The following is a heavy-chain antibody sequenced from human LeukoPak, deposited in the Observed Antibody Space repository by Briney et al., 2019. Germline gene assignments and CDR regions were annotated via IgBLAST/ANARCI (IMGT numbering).Heavy chain of an antibody. Sequence: ASVKVSCKASGYSFTSYGLSWVRQAPGQGLEWMGWISTYSDKTNYAQKLQGRVTMTTDTSTSTAYMELRSLRSDDTAVYYCARDLDYGDYTSNESFDSWGQGTLVTVSS. V-gene: IGHV1-18*01. CDR3: ARDLDYGDYTSNESFDS. CDR1: GYSFTSYG. D-gene: IGHD4-17*01. CDR2: ISTYSDKT. J-gene: IGHJ4*02.